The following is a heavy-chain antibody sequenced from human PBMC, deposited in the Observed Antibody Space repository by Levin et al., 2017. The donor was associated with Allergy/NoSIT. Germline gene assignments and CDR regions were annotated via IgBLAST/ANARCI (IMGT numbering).Heavy chain of an antibody. D-gene: IGHD2-2*01. J-gene: IGHJ5*02. CDR3: ARGRSLCTSCYFQLVEGPEGRWFDP. CDR2: INHSGST. CDR1: GGSFSGYY. Sequence: PSETLSLTCAVYGGSFSGYYWSWIRQPPGKGLEWIGEINHSGSTNYNPSLKSRVTISVDTSKNQFSLKLSSVTAADTAVYYCARGRSLCTSCYFQLVEGPEGRWFDPWGQGTLVTVSS. V-gene: IGHV4-34*01.